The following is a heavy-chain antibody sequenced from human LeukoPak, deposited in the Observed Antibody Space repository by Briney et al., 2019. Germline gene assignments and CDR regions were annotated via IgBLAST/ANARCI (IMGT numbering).Heavy chain of an antibody. CDR2: IKQGGSEK. CDR3: ARDIDTYDILTGYVS. Sequence: GGSLRLSCAASGFTFSSYWMSWVRQAPGKGLEWVANIKQGGSEKYYVVSVKGRFTISRDNAKNSLSLQMNSLRAEDTAVYYCARDIDTYDILTGYVSWGQGTLVTVSS. V-gene: IGHV3-7*01. D-gene: IGHD3-9*01. CDR1: GFTFSSYW. J-gene: IGHJ5*02.